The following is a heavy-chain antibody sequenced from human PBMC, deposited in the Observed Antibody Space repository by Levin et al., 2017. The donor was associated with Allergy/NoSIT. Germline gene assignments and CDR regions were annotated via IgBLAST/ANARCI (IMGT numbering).Heavy chain of an antibody. Sequence: GGSLRLSCAASGFTVSSNYMSWVRQAPGKGLEWVSVIYSGGSTYYADSVKGRFTISRDNSKNTLYLQMNSLRAEDTAVYDCARDRMLDSGGSGGVGWGQGTLVTVSS. CDR2: IYSGGST. CDR3: ARDRMLDSGGSGGVG. CDR1: GFTVSSNY. V-gene: IGHV3-53*01. D-gene: IGHD6-19*01. J-gene: IGHJ4*02.